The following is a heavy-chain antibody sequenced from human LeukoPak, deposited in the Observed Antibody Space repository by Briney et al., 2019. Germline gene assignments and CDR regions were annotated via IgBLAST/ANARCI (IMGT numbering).Heavy chain of an antibody. J-gene: IGHJ3*02. CDR3: ARDSPTQRIVGAPWAFDI. V-gene: IGHV3-48*03. CDR2: ISSSGSTI. CDR1: GFTFSSYE. D-gene: IGHD1-26*01. Sequence: PGGSLRLSCAASGFTFSSYEMNWVRQAPGKGLEWVSYISSSGSTIYYADSVKGRFTISRDNAKNSLYLQMNSLRAEDTAVYYCARDSPTQRIVGAPWAFDIWDQGTMVTVSS.